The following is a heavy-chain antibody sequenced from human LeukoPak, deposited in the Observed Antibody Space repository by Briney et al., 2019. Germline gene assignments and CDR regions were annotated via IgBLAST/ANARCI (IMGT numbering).Heavy chain of an antibody. V-gene: IGHV3-74*01. CDR2: INPDDKST. D-gene: IGHD6-13*01. CDR3: AKDQGYSSSPYYFDY. CDR1: GFTFSKYW. J-gene: IGHJ4*02. Sequence: GGSLRLSCAASGFTFSKYWLHWVRQPPGRGLVWLARINPDDKSTSYADSVKGRFTISIDDAKETLFLQMNSLTVEDTAVYYCAKDQGYSSSPYYFDYWGQGTLVTVSS.